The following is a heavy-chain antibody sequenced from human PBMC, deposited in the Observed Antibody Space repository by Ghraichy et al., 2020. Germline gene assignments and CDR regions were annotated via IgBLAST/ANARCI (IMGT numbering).Heavy chain of an antibody. J-gene: IGHJ5*02. Sequence: ASVKVSCKTSGDTSSSHTINWVRQAPGQSLEWMGWINGGNGNTKYSQNFQDRVALSWDTSATTAYMELRGLRSEDMAVYFCARPFYSTSFGPWGQGTLVTVSS. CDR3: ARPFYSTSFGP. D-gene: IGHD5-18*01. V-gene: IGHV1-3*01. CDR2: INGGNGNT. CDR1: GDTSSSHT.